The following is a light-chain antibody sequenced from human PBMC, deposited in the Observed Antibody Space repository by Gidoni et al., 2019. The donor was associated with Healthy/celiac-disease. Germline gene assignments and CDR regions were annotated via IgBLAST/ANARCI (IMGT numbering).Light chain of an antibody. V-gene: IGKV1-33*01. J-gene: IGKJ4*01. Sequence: DIQMTQSPSSLSASGGDRVTITCQASQDINNYLNWYQQKPGKAPKLLIYDASNLETGVPSRFSGSGSATDFSISITGLQPEDVATYYCQHYDNLPPLSFGGGTKVEIK. CDR1: QDINNY. CDR2: DAS. CDR3: QHYDNLPPLS.